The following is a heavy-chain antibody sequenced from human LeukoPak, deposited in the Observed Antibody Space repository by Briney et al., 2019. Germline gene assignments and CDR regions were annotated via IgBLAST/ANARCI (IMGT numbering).Heavy chain of an antibody. V-gene: IGHV1-46*01. Sequence: ASVKVSCKASGYTFTNYYMHWVRQAPGQGLEWMGIINPSGGSTSYAQKFQGRLTMTRDMSTSTVYMELSSLRSEDTAVYYCALAARYYYYGMDVWGQGTTVTVSS. J-gene: IGHJ6*02. CDR1: GYTFTNYY. CDR2: INPSGGST. CDR3: ALAARYYYYGMDV. D-gene: IGHD6-6*01.